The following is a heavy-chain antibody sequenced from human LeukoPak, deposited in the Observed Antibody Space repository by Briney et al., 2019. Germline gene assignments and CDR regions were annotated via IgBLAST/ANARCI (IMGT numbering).Heavy chain of an antibody. D-gene: IGHD6-19*01. CDR1: GGTFSSYA. CDR3: ARVSSGWYYFDY. J-gene: IGHJ4*02. Sequence: SVKVSCKASGGTFSSYAISWVRQAPGQGLEWMGGIIPIFGTANYAQKFQGRVTITADESTSTAYMELSSLRSEDTAVYYCARVSSGWYYFDYWGQGTLVTVFS. CDR2: IIPIFGTA. V-gene: IGHV1-69*13.